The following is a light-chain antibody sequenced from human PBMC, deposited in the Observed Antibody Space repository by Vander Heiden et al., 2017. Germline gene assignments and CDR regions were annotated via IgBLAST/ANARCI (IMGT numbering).Light chain of an antibody. V-gene: IGKV1-39*01. CDR3: QQCESTRVT. CDR1: QSISSY. J-gene: IGKJ2*01. CDR2: AAS. Sequence: DSQMTQSPSSLSASVGDRVTITCRASQSISSYLNWYQQKPGKAPKLLIYAASSLQSGVPSRFSGSGSGTDFTLTISRLQPEDFATYYCQQCESTRVTFGQGTKLEIK.